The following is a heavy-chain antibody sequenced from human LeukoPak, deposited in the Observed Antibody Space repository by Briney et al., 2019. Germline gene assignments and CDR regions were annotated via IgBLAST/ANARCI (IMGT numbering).Heavy chain of an antibody. CDR3: ARELTASDGHMNV. Sequence: GGSLRLSCAASGFTFSSYSMNWVRQAPGKGLEWVSSISSSSSYIYYADSVKGRFTISRDNAKNLLYLQMNSLRAEDTAVYYCARELTASDGHMNVWGKGTTVTVSS. CDR1: GFTFSSYS. CDR2: ISSSSSYI. V-gene: IGHV3-21*01. D-gene: IGHD6-6*01. J-gene: IGHJ6*03.